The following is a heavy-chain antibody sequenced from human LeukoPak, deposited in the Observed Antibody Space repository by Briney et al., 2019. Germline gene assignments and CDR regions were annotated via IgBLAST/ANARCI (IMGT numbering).Heavy chain of an antibody. V-gene: IGHV3-23*01. CDR3: ARSGLSRFGF. J-gene: IGHJ4*02. CDR1: GFTFSNYA. CDR2: FSGSGGGT. D-gene: IGHD2/OR15-2a*01. Sequence: GGSLRLSCAASGFTFSNYAMSWVRQAPGKGLEWVSAFSGSGGGTYYADSVRGRFTISRDNSKHTLYLQMNSLRAEDTAVYYCARSGLSRFGFWGQGTLVTVSS.